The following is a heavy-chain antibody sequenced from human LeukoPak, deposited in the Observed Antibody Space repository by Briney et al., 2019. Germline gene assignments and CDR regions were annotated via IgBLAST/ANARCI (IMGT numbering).Heavy chain of an antibody. D-gene: IGHD5-24*01. CDR1: GFTSSSYA. V-gene: IGHV3-23*01. Sequence: GGSLRLSCAVSGFTSSSYALSWVRQAPGKGLEWVSDISGSGGSTYYADSVKGRFTISRDNSKNTLYLQMNSLRGEDTAVYYCAKGDGYNYDNWFDPWGQGTLVTVSS. CDR2: ISGSGGST. J-gene: IGHJ5*02. CDR3: AKGDGYNYDNWFDP.